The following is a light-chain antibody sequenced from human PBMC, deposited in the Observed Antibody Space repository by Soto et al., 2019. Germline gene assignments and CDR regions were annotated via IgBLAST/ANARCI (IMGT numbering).Light chain of an antibody. Sequence: DVQMTQSPSSLSAFVGDRVTITCRASQGIAPYLAWFQQKPGKVPKILIYATSTLESGVPSRFSGSGSGTDLTLTTGSLQPEDVETYYYQEYNSGTLTFGGGTKVEIK. CDR2: ATS. CDR1: QGIAPY. V-gene: IGKV1-27*01. J-gene: IGKJ4*01. CDR3: QEYNSGTLT.